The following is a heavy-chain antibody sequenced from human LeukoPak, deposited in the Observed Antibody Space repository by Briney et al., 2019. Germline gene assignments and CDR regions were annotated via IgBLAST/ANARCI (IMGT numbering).Heavy chain of an antibody. V-gene: IGHV4-34*01. CDR3: ARDLAVAAAGIFDC. Sequence: PSETLSLTCAVYGGSFSGYYWSWIRQPPGKGLEWIGEINHSGSTNYNPSLKSRVTISVDTSKNQFSLKLSSVTAADTAVYYCARDLAVAAAGIFDCWGQGTLVTVSS. J-gene: IGHJ4*02. CDR2: INHSGST. CDR1: GGSFSGYY. D-gene: IGHD6-13*01.